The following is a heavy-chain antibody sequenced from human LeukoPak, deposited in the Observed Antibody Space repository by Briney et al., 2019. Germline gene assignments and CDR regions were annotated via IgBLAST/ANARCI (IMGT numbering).Heavy chain of an antibody. CDR1: GYTFTGYY. J-gene: IGHJ4*02. V-gene: IGHV1-2*02. Sequence: GASVKVSCKASGYTFTGYYMHWVRQAPGQGLEWMGWINPNSGGTNYAQEFQGRVTMTRDTSISTAYMELSRLRSNDTAVYYCARSGSGYYYPPYDYWGQGTLVTVSS. CDR2: INPNSGGT. D-gene: IGHD3-22*01. CDR3: ARSGSGYYYPPYDY.